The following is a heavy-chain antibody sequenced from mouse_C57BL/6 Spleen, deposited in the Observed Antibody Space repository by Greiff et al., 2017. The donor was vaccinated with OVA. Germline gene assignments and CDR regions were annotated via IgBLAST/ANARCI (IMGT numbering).Heavy chain of an antibody. CDR1: GYTFTSYW. CDR3: ARRDTTVVDHYYAMGY. V-gene: IGHV1-69*01. J-gene: IGHJ4*01. Sequence: VQLQQPGAELVMPGASVKLSCKASGYTFTSYWMHWVKQRPGQGLEWIGEIDPSDSYTNYNQKFKGKSTLTVDKSSSTAYMQLSSLTSEDSAVYYCARRDTTVVDHYYAMGYWGQGTSVTVSS. D-gene: IGHD1-1*01. CDR2: IDPSDSYT.